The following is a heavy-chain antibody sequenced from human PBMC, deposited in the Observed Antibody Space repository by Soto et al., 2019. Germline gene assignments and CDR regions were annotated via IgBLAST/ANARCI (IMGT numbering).Heavy chain of an antibody. CDR1: GGSFSGYY. CDR2: INHSGST. CDR3: ARVPSITMVRGVTEDAFDI. D-gene: IGHD3-10*01. J-gene: IGHJ3*02. Sequence: QSSREMWAASETLSLTCAVYGGSFSGYYWSWIRQPPGKGLEWIGEINHSGSTNYNPSLKSRVTISVDTSKNQFSLKLSSVTAADTAVYYCARVPSITMVRGVTEDAFDIWGQGTMVTVSS. V-gene: IGHV4-34*01.